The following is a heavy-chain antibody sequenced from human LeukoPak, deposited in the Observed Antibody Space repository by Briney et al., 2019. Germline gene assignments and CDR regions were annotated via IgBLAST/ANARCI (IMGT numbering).Heavy chain of an antibody. D-gene: IGHD3-3*01. J-gene: IGHJ4*02. CDR1: GFTFSSYA. CDR2: ISGSGGST. CDR3: AKVSGITIFGVVYYFDY. V-gene: IGHV3-23*01. Sequence: GGSLRLSCAASGFTFSSYAMSWVRQAPGKGLEWVSAISGSGGSTYYADSVKGRFTISRDNSENTLYLQMNSLRAEDTAVYYCAKVSGITIFGVVYYFDYWGQGTLVTVSS.